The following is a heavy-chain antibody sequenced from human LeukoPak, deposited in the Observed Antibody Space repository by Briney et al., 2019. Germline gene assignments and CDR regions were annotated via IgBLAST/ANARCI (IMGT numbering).Heavy chain of an antibody. J-gene: IGHJ4*02. Sequence: GGSLRLSCAASGFTFSSYAMHWVRQAPGKGLEWVAVISYDGSNKYYADSVKGRFTISRDNSKNTLYLQMNSLRAEDTAVYYCARDMRAGAAASGLFDYWGQGTLVTVSS. V-gene: IGHV3-30-3*01. CDR1: GFTFSSYA. D-gene: IGHD6-13*01. CDR2: ISYDGSNK. CDR3: ARDMRAGAAASGLFDY.